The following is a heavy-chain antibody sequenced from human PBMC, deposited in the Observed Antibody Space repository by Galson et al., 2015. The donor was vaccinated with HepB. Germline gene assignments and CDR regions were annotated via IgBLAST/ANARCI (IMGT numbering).Heavy chain of an antibody. CDR1: GFTFSSYW. J-gene: IGHJ4*02. D-gene: IGHD3-9*01. CDR3: ARDLHYDILTGYD. CDR2: INSDGSST. V-gene: IGHV3-74*01. Sequence: SLRLSCAASGFTFSSYWMHWVRQAPGKGLVWVSRINSDGSSTSYADSVKGRFTISRDNAKNTLYLQMNSLRAEDTAVYYCARDLHYDILTGYDWGQGTLVTVSA.